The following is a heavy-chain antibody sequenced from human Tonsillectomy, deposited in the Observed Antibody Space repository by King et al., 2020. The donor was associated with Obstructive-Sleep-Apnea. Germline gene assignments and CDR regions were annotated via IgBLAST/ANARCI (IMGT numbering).Heavy chain of an antibody. CDR2: ISWHGDGT. CDR1: GFTFDDYT. D-gene: IGHD2-2*01. V-gene: IGHV3-43*01. J-gene: IGHJ4*02. CDR3: AKDNSYQLISGPDY. Sequence: VQLVESGGVVVQPGGSLRLSCAASGFTFDDYTMHWVRQAPGKGLEWVALISWHGDGTYYADSVRGRFTISRDNRKNSLYLQMNSLRTEDTALYYCAKDNSYQLISGPDYWGQGTLVTVSS.